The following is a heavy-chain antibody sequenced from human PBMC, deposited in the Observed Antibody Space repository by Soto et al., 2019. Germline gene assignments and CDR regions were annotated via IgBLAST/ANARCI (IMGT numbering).Heavy chain of an antibody. J-gene: IGHJ4*02. CDR1: GFTLRNYA. CDR2: ISQNESDK. CDR3: ARGFYYEGRCYRLSGIDY. D-gene: IGHD1-26*01. Sequence: QVQLVESGGAVVQPGRSLRLSCAVSGFTLRNYAMHWVRQAPGKGLEWVALISQNESDKPSPDSVKGRFTTSRDRYTNTVYLQRNSLRPEDTAVYYCARGFYYEGRCYRLSGIDYRGQGTLVVVSS. V-gene: IGHV3-30-3*01.